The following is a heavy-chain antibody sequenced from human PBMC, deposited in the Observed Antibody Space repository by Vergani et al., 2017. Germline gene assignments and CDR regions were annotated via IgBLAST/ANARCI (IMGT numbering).Heavy chain of an antibody. CDR2: IIPLYGST. D-gene: IGHD3-3*01. CDR3: AREETASGDYYFEN. V-gene: IGHV1-69*15. Sequence: QVQLVQSGAQLKKPGSSVKLSCKASVVPFSNAGYSWIRHAPGQGVEWMGRIIPLYGSTDYTHTFKGILTISADELSNTVDMELGSLTSEDTAVYFCAREETASGDYYFENWGQGTPVTVS. J-gene: IGHJ4*02. CDR1: VVPFSNAG.